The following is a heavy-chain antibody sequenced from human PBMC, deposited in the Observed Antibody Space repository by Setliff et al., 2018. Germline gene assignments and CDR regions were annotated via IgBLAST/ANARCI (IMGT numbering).Heavy chain of an antibody. J-gene: IGHJ5*02. CDR1: GYTFTTYT. D-gene: IGHD3-3*01. Sequence: GASVKVSCKASGYTFTTYTMNWVRQAPGQGLEWMGWINTNTGNPTYAQGFTGRFVFSLDTSVSTAYLQISSLKAEDTAVYYCARGSVTIFGVVLGNWFDPWGQGTLVTVSS. V-gene: IGHV7-4-1*02. CDR2: INTNTGNP. CDR3: ARGSVTIFGVVLGNWFDP.